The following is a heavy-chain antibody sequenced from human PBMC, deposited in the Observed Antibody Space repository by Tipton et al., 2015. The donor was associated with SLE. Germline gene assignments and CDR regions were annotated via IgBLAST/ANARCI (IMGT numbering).Heavy chain of an antibody. J-gene: IGHJ3*01. CDR3: GRSGELQSFDF. D-gene: IGHD1-26*01. CDR2: INYSGST. V-gene: IGHV4-59*01. CDR1: GGSIRSDY. Sequence: TLSLTCTVSGGSIRSDYWNWIRQPPGKGLEWIGYINYSGSTNYNPSLKSRVTMSVDTSKNQFSLKLTSVTAADTAVYYCGRSGELQSFDFWGQGTMVIVSS.